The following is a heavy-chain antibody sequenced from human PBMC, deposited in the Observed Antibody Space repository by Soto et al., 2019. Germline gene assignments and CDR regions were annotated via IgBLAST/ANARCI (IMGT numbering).Heavy chain of an antibody. CDR3: ARGRSHEWELLVQYFDY. CDR1: GGSVSNSY. D-gene: IGHD1-26*01. Sequence: SETLSLTCTVSGGSVSNSYWGWIRQPPGKGLEWVAYVYYSGSTNYNPSLGSRVTISVDKSKNQFSLKVTSVTGADTAVYYCARGRSHEWELLVQYFDYWGQGTQVTSPQ. CDR2: VYYSGST. J-gene: IGHJ4*02. V-gene: IGHV4-59*02.